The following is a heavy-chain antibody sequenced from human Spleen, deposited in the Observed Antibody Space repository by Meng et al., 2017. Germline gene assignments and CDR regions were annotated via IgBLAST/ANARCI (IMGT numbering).Heavy chain of an antibody. CDR3: ARARRYSSSSHPLDP. V-gene: IGHV4-30-4*01. CDR1: GGSVSSGDYY. J-gene: IGHJ5*02. CDR2: IYYSGST. D-gene: IGHD6-6*01. Sequence: QVQLQESGPGLVKPSQTLSLTCTVSGGSVSSGDYYWTWIRQPPGKGLEWIGYIYYSGSTYCNPSLKSRVTISADTSKNQFSLKVSSVTAADTAVYYCARARRYSSSSHPLDPWGQGTLVTVSS.